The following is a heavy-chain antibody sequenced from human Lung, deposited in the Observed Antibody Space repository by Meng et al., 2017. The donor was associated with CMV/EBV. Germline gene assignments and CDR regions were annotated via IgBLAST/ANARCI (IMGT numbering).Heavy chain of an antibody. V-gene: IGHV1-69*05. CDR3: ARDRTGDCSSTSCYNYYYYYVMDV. CDR2: IIPVFAIA. Sequence: SVKVSXKASGGTFSSYAFSWVRQAPGQGLEWMGGIIPVFAIANYAQKFQGRITITTDESTSTAYMELSSLRSEDTAVYYCARDRTGDCSSTSCYNYYYYYVMDVWGQGXTVTVSS. D-gene: IGHD2-2*02. J-gene: IGHJ6*02. CDR1: GGTFSSYA.